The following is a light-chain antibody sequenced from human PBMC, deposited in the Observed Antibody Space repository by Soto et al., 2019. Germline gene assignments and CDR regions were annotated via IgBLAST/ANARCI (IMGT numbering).Light chain of an antibody. V-gene: IGKV1-5*03. CDR2: KAS. J-gene: IGKJ1*01. Sequence: DIQMTQSHSTLSASLGDRVAIACRASQSISSWLAWYQQKPGKAPKLLIYKASTLKSGVPSRFSGRGSGTEFTLTISSLQPDDFATYYCQQYNSYWTFGQGTKVDI. CDR3: QQYNSYWT. CDR1: QSISSW.